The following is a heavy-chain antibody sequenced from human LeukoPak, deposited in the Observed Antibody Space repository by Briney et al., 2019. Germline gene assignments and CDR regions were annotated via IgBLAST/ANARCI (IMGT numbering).Heavy chain of an antibody. V-gene: IGHV4-39*07. CDR1: GGSISSSSYY. J-gene: IGHJ4*02. D-gene: IGHD3-9*01. CDR2: IYYSGST. Sequence: KSSETLSLTCTVSGGSISSSSYYWGWVRQPPGEGLEWIGSIYYSGSTYYNPSLMSRVTISVDTSKHQYSLKLSSVTAADTAVYYCASLPRRGFDWLPVCYWGQGTLVTVSS. CDR3: ASLPRRGFDWLPVCY.